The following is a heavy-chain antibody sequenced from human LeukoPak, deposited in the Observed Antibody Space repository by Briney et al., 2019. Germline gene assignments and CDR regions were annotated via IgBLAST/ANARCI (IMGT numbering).Heavy chain of an antibody. CDR2: INPNSGGT. J-gene: IGHJ6*03. V-gene: IGHV1-2*02. D-gene: IGHD2-8*01. CDR3: ARDPTGYCTNGVCYIAAYYMDV. Sequence: ASVKVSCKASGYTCTSYYMNWVRHATGQGPEWMGWINPNSGGTNYAHKIQGRETMTTDTSISTAYIELSRLRSDDTAVYYCARDPTGYCTNGVCYIAAYYMDVRGKGTTVTVSS. CDR1: GYTCTSYY.